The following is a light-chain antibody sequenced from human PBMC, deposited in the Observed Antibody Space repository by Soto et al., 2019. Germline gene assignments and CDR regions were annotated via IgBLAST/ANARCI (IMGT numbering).Light chain of an antibody. CDR2: EVT. CDR1: SSDVGAYDY. Sequence: QSALTQPAFVSGSPGQSITISCTGTSSDVGAYDYVSWYQQHPGKAPKFMIFEVTNRPSGVSHRFSGSKSGDTASLTISGLQAEDEADYYCTSYTATSTYVFGTGTKVTVL. J-gene: IGLJ1*01. V-gene: IGLV2-14*01. CDR3: TSYTATSTYV.